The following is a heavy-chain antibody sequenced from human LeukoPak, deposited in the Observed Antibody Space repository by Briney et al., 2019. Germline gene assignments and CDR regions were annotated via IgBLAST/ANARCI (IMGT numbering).Heavy chain of an antibody. J-gene: IGHJ4*02. CDR2: FSSNGVTT. CDR1: GFTFSSYA. CDR3: AKYKEASSRRFDY. Sequence: PGGSLRLSCAASGFTFSSYAMNWGRQAPGKGLEWVSVFSSNGVTTYYADSVKGRFTISRDNSKNTLYLQMSSLRAEDTAVYYCAKYKEASSRRFDYWGQGTLVTVSS. V-gene: IGHV3-23*01. D-gene: IGHD6-6*01.